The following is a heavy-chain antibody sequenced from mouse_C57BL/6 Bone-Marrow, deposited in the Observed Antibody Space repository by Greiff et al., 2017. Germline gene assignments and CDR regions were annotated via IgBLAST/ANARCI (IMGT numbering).Heavy chain of an antibody. CDR2: SRNKANDYTT. J-gene: IGHJ4*01. V-gene: IGHV7-1*01. Sequence: DVKLVESGGGLVQSGRSLRLSCATSGFTFSDFYMEWVRQAPGNGLEWIAASRNKANDYTTEYSASVKGRFIVSRDTSQSILYLQMNALRAEDTAIYYWARDAGDYDGYAMDYWGQGTSVTVSS. CDR3: ARDAGDYDGYAMDY. CDR1: GFTFSDFY. D-gene: IGHD2-4*01.